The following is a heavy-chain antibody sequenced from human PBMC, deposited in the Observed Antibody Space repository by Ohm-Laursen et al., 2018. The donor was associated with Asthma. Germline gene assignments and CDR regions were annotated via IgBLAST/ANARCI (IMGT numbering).Heavy chain of an antibody. CDR1: GGSISSYY. V-gene: IGHV4-59*01. CDR3: ARGSYDSSGYPYGYFDL. J-gene: IGHJ2*01. Sequence: PSQTLSLTWTVSGGSISSYYWSWIRQPPGKGLEWIGYIYYSGSTNYNPSLKSRVTISVDTSKNQFSLKLSSVTAADTAVYYCARGSYDSSGYPYGYFDLWGRGTLVTVSS. D-gene: IGHD3-22*01. CDR2: IYYSGST.